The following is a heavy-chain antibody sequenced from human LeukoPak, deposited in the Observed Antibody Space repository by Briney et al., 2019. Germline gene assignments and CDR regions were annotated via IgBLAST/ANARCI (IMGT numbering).Heavy chain of an antibody. D-gene: IGHD3-22*01. CDR3: ARDRKYYYDSSGYRY. CDR1: GFTFSSYW. Sequence: SGGSLRLSCAASGFTFSSYWMSWVRQAPGKGLEWVANIKQDGSEKYYVDSVKGRFTISRDNAKNSLYLQMNSLRAEDTAVYYCARDRKYYYDSSGYRYWGQGTLVTVSS. CDR2: IKQDGSEK. V-gene: IGHV3-7*01. J-gene: IGHJ4*02.